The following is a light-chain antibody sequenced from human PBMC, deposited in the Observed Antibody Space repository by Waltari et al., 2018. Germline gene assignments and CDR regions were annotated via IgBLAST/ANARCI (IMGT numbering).Light chain of an antibody. CDR1: QSVSSY. Sequence: EIVLTQSPATLSLSPGERATLSCRASQSVSSYLAWYQQKPGQAPRLLIYDASNRATGIPARFSGSGSGTDFTLTFSSLEPEDFAVYYCQQRSKWPRTFGQGTKVEIK. V-gene: IGKV3-11*01. CDR3: QQRSKWPRT. CDR2: DAS. J-gene: IGKJ1*01.